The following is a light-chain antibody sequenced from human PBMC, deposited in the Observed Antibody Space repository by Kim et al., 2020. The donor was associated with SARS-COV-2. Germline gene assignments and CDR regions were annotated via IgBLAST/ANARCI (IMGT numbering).Light chain of an antibody. CDR2: WAS. CDR1: QSVLYRSNNKNY. V-gene: IGKV4-1*01. CDR3: QQYYGTPIT. Sequence: IVMTQSTDSLAVSLGERATINCKSSQSVLYRSNNKNYLAWYQQKPGQPPKLLIYWASTRESGVPDRFSGSGSGTDFTLTISSLQAEDVAVYYCQQYYGTPITFGQGTRLEIK. J-gene: IGKJ5*01.